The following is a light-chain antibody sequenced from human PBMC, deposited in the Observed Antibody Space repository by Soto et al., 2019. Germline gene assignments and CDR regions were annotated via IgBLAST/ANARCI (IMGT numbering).Light chain of an antibody. CDR2: KAS. J-gene: IGKJ1*01. Sequence: DIQMAQSPSTLSASVGDRVTITCRASQSISSWWAWYQQKPGKAPKLLIYKASTIQNGVPSRFSASASGTEFTLTISSLQPDDFSTYYCQQYHSYPRTFGHGTKVEIK. V-gene: IGKV1-5*03. CDR3: QQYHSYPRT. CDR1: QSISSW.